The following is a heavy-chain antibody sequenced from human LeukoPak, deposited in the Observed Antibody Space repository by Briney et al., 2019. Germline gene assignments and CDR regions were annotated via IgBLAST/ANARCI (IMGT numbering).Heavy chain of an antibody. V-gene: IGHV3-21*01. CDR3: ARSKHCGGDCYFFDY. D-gene: IGHD2-21*02. CDR1: GFTFSGYS. Sequence: GGSLRLSCAASGFTFSGYSMNWVRQAPGKGLEWVSSISSSSSYIYYADSVKGRFTISRDNAKNSLYLQMNSLRAEDTAVYYCARSKHCGGDCYFFDYWGQGTLVTVSS. CDR2: ISSSSSYI. J-gene: IGHJ4*02.